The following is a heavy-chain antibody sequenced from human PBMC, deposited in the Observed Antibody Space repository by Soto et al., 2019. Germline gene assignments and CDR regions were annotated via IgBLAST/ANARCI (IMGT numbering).Heavy chain of an antibody. D-gene: IGHD3-10*01. CDR1: GGSISNSY. J-gene: IGHJ6*02. V-gene: IGHV4-59*08. CDR3: ARHSPPFFYGSGPWDV. CDR2: IYSSGST. Sequence: QVQLQESGPGLVRPSETLSLTCTVSGGSISNSYWSWIRQSPGKGLEWIGYIYSSGSTNYNPSLKSLVTISVDTSKNQFSLKLSSLSAADTAVYYCARHSPPFFYGSGPWDVWGQGTTVTVSS.